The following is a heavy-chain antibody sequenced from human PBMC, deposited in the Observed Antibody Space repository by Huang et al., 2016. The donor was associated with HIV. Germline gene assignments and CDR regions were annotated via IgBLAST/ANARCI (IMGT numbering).Heavy chain of an antibody. Sequence: QVQLRQWGAGLVKPSETLSLPCAVYGGSFSGYYWTWIRQSPGQGSEWIGEINHIGKTNYQPSLKSRVTISKDTAKNQFSLHVTSVSAADTGVYFCAREKAADSAWYGVYYFDYWGEGALVTVTS. CDR1: GGSFSGYY. CDR2: INHIGKT. CDR3: AREKAADSAWYGVYYFDY. D-gene: IGHD6-19*01. V-gene: IGHV4-34*01. J-gene: IGHJ4*02.